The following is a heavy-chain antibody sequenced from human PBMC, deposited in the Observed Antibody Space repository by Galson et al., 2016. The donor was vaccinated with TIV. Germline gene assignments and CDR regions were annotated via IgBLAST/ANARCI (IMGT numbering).Heavy chain of an antibody. V-gene: IGHV4-39*07. CDR3: AREAMEIVPVDYYYYYIDV. D-gene: IGHD5-12*01. Sequence: SETLSLTCTVSGVSITNGNYYWAWIRQPPGKGLQWIGNIYYTGGTYYNPSLRSRVTISVDTSENSFSLRLTSVTAADTAIYYCAREAMEIVPVDYYYYYIDVWGKGTTVTVSS. J-gene: IGHJ6*03. CDR1: GVSITNGNYY. CDR2: IYYTGGT.